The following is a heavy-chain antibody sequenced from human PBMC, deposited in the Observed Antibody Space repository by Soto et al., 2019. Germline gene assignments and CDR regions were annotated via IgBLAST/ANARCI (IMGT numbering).Heavy chain of an antibody. Sequence: GVLMRVWCRAAGDNFVDHWSGWVSKMTGKGLEWMGIIFPADSDTRYNPSLEGQVTISADRSTNIAYLQWGSLKASDTAMSYCAAHRSESRGFVFWGQGTFGTVSS. J-gene: IGHJ4*02. D-gene: IGHD2-15*01. CDR1: GDNFVDHW. V-gene: IGHV5-51*01. CDR2: IFPADSDT. CDR3: AAHRSESRGFVF.